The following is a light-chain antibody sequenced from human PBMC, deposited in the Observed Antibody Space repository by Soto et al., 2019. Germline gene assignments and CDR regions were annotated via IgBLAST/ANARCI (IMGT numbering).Light chain of an antibody. V-gene: IGLV4-69*01. J-gene: IGLJ2*01. CDR1: SGHSSYA. CDR2: LNSDGSH. CDR3: QTTGSGIVV. Sequence: QPVLTQSPSASASLGASVKLTCTLSSGHSSYAIAWHQQQPEKGPRYLMKLNSDGSHSKGDGIPDRFSGSSSGAERYLTIPSLQSEDEADYYCQTTGSGIVVFGGGTKLTVL.